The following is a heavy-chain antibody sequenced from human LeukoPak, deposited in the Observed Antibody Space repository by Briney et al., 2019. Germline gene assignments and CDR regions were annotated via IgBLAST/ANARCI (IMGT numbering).Heavy chain of an antibody. CDR3: AKDPSRPLWFGEPHDY. V-gene: IGHV3-23*01. CDR1: GFTFSSYA. Sequence: GGSLRLSCAASGFTFSSYAMSWVRQAPGKGLEWVSAISGSGGSTYYADFVKGRFTISRDNSKNTLYLQMNSLRAEDTAVYYCAKDPSRPLWFGEPHDYWGQGTLVTVSS. D-gene: IGHD3-10*01. CDR2: ISGSGGST. J-gene: IGHJ4*02.